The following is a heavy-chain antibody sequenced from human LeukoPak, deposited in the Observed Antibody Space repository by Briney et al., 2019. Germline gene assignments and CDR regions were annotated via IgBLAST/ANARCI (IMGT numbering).Heavy chain of an antibody. CDR2: IIPIFGTA. D-gene: IGHD5-12*01. V-gene: IGHV1-69*13. J-gene: IGHJ6*02. Sequence: SVKVSCKASGGTFSSYAISWVRQAPGQGLEWMGGIIPIFGTANYAQKFQGRVTITADESTSTAYMELSSLRSEDTAVYYCARAVAPIKKAYYYYYGMDIWGQGTTVTVSS. CDR1: GGTFSSYA. CDR3: ARAVAPIKKAYYYYYGMDI.